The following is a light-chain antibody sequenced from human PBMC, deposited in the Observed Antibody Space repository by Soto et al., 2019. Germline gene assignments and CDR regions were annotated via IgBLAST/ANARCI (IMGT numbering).Light chain of an antibody. V-gene: IGLV2-14*02. CDR1: SSDVGSYDL. J-gene: IGLJ2*01. Sequence: QSALTQPASVSGSPGQSITISCTGTSSDVGSYDLVSWYQQHPGKAPKLMIYEVTKRPSGVSDRFSGSKSGNTASLAISGLQSEDEADYYCAAWDDSLNGVVFCGGTKLTVL. CDR3: AAWDDSLNGVV. CDR2: EVT.